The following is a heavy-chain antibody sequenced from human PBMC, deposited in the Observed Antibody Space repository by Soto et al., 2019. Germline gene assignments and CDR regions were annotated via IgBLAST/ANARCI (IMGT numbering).Heavy chain of an antibody. D-gene: IGHD5-12*01. Sequence: VQLVQSGAEVRKPGASVKVSCTSSGDSFNDYYIHWVRQAPGQGLEWMGWINPNGGVTKYAQKFQGWVTMTRETTIRTVYMELSRLRSDDTAVSYCARERGGATATLDYYDFYMDVWGKGTTVTVSS. V-gene: IGHV1-2*04. J-gene: IGHJ6*03. CDR2: INPNGGVT. CDR3: ARERGGATATLDYYDFYMDV. CDR1: GDSFNDYY.